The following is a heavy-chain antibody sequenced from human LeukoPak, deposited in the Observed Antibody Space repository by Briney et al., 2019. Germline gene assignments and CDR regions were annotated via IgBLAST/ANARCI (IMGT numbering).Heavy chain of an antibody. V-gene: IGHV4-34*01. Sequence: IPSETLSLTCAVYGGSFSGYYWSWIRQPPGKGLEWIGEINHSGNTNYNPSLKSRVTISVDTSKNQFSLKLSSVTAADTAVYYCARSGYYYGSASYIYWGQGTLVTVSS. J-gene: IGHJ4*02. CDR2: INHSGNT. CDR3: ARSGYYYGSASYIY. D-gene: IGHD3-10*01. CDR1: GGSFSGYY.